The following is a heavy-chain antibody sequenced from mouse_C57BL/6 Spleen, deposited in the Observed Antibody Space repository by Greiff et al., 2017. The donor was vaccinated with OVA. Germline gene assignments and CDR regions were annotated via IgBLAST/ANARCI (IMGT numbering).Heavy chain of an antibody. CDR2: ISDGGSYT. J-gene: IGHJ2*01. V-gene: IGHV5-4*01. CDR1: GFTFSSYA. CDR3: ARDRDEYFDY. Sequence: EVKLEESGGGLVKPGGSLKLSCAASGFTFSSYAMSWVRQTPEKRLEWVATISDGGSYTYYPDNVKGRFTISRDNAKNNLYLQMSHLKSEDTAMYYCARDRDEYFDYWGQGTTLTVSS. D-gene: IGHD3-3*01.